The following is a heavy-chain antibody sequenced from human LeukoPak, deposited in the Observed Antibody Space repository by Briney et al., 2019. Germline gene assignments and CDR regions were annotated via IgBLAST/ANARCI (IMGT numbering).Heavy chain of an antibody. Sequence: GSSVKVSCKASGGTFSSYAISWVRQAPGQGLEWMGGIIPIFGTANYAQKFQGRVTITTDESTSTAYMELSSLRSEDTAVYYCASLDSYGLHPRVGYWGQGTLVTVSS. CDR1: GGTFSSYA. CDR3: ASLDSYGLHPRVGY. CDR2: IIPIFGTA. D-gene: IGHD5-18*01. V-gene: IGHV1-69*05. J-gene: IGHJ4*02.